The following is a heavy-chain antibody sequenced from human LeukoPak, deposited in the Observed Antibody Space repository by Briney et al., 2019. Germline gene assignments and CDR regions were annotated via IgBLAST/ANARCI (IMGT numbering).Heavy chain of an antibody. V-gene: IGHV4-59*01. CDR2: ILYNGRTT. D-gene: IGHD1-1*01. Sequence: SETLSLTCTVSGGSLSPYYWSWIRQAPGKGLQWIGYILYNGRTTNYSPSLKSRATILVDTSNNQFSLKLNSVTAADTAVYYCARVGDWNDLVYWGQGILVTVSS. J-gene: IGHJ4*02. CDR1: GGSLSPYY. CDR3: ARVGDWNDLVY.